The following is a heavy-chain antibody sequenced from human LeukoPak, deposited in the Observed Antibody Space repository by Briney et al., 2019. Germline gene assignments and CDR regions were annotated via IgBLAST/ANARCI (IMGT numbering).Heavy chain of an antibody. V-gene: IGHV3-23*01. Sequence: GGSLRLSCAASGFTFNHYAMSWVRQAPGKGLEWVSGINELGHTFYADSVKGRFTISRDNSKNTVFLQMNSLSGDDTAEYFCARDHGSQHSGAWYVFDYWGRGTLVTVSS. CDR1: GFTFNHYA. D-gene: IGHD6-19*01. CDR2: INELGHT. J-gene: IGHJ4*02. CDR3: ARDHGSQHSGAWYVFDY.